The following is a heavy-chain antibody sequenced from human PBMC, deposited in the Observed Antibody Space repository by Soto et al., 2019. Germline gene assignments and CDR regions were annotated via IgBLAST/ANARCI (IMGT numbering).Heavy chain of an antibody. J-gene: IGHJ1*01. CDR2: LSWNSGSI. CDR3: AKGLYSSSWYWPANH. V-gene: IGHV3-9*01. D-gene: IGHD6-13*01. Sequence: EVQLVESGGGLVQPGRSLRLSCAASGFTFGDYAMHWVRQAPGKGLEWVSGLSWNSGSIGYADSVKGRFTIAKDNAKNSLYLQMISLEAEDTDLYYCAKGLYSSSWYWPANHWGQGTPVTVTS. CDR1: GFTFGDYA.